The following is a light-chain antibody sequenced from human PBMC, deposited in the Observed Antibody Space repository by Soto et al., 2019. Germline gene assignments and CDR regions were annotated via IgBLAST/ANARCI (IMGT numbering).Light chain of an antibody. Sequence: SYELTQPRSVSVALGQTASIICGGNGIGGKSVNWYQQQPGQAPVLLIYMDTNRPSGIPERFSGSNSGNTATLTVSRAQVGGEGDYYLHVWDSGTVVFGGGTKLTVL. CDR3: HVWDSGTVV. CDR2: MDT. CDR1: GIGGKS. V-gene: IGLV3-9*01. J-gene: IGLJ2*01.